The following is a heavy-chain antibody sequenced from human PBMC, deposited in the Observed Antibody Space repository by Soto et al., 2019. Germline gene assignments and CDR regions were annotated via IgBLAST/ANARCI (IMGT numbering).Heavy chain of an antibody. Sequence: PSETLSLTCTVSGGSISSSSYYWGWIRQPPGKGLEWIGSIYYSGSTYYNPSLKSRVTISVDTSKNQFSLKLSSVTAADTAVYYCARHSNGDTIFGVVITYGMDVWGQGTTVTVSS. CDR1: GGSISSSSYY. V-gene: IGHV4-39*01. CDR3: ARHSNGDTIFGVVITYGMDV. D-gene: IGHD3-3*01. CDR2: IYYSGST. J-gene: IGHJ6*02.